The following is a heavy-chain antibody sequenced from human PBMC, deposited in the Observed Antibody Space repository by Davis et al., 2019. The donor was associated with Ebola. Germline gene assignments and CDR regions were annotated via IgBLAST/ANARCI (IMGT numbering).Heavy chain of an antibody. CDR2: ISYIWSP. CDR1: CGSIANYY. Sequence: SETLSLPCTVSCGSIANYYWTWIRPPPGKGLEWVGAISYIWSPNYNPSLKSRVTISVDTSKNHFSLRLRSVSAADTAVYYCVRLVYNHAYNYYGMDVWGQGTTVTVSS. CDR3: VRLVYNHAYNYYGMDV. D-gene: IGHD3-16*01. V-gene: IGHV4-59*01. J-gene: IGHJ6*02.